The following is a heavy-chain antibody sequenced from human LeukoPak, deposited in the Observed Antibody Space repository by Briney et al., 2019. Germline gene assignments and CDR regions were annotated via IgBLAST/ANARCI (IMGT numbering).Heavy chain of an antibody. J-gene: IGHJ4*02. V-gene: IGHV3-48*01. CDR3: ARDFAREFTIDY. CDR2: ISSSSNII. Sequence: GGSLRLSCAASGFTFSNYNMNWVRQPPGRGLQWVSYISSSSNIIYYADSVKGRFTISRDNAKNSLFLQMNSLRAENTAVYYCARDFAREFTIDYWGQGTLVTVSS. D-gene: IGHD3-10*01. CDR1: GFTFSNYN.